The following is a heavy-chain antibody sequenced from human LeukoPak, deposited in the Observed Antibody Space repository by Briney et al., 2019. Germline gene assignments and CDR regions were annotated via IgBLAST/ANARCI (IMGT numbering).Heavy chain of an antibody. V-gene: IGHV1-2*02. CDR1: GYTFTGYY. CDR3: ARDLGYCSSTGCYDFSYNWFDP. CDR2: INPNSGGT. D-gene: IGHD2-2*03. Sequence: ASVKVSCKASGYTFTGYYMHWVRQAPGQGLEWMGWINPNSGGTNYAQKFQGRVTMTRDTSISTAYMELSRLRSDDTAVYYCARDLGYCSSTGCYDFSYNWFDPWGQGTLVTVSS. J-gene: IGHJ5*02.